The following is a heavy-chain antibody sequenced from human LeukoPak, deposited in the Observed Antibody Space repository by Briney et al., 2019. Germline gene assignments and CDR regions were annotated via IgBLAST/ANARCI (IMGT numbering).Heavy chain of an antibody. J-gene: IGHJ4*02. Sequence: GGSLRLSCAASGFNFAGFWMTWIRQAPGRGPEWVANINLAGSETYYLDSVKGRFTISRDNAKISPYLQMDSLRAEDTALYYCAKNSGLHDLWGQGTLVTVSS. V-gene: IGHV3-7*01. CDR3: AKNSGLHDL. D-gene: IGHD5-12*01. CDR1: GFNFAGFW. CDR2: INLAGSET.